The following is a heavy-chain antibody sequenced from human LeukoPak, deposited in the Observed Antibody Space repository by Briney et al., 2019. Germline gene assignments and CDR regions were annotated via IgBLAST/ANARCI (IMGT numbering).Heavy chain of an antibody. J-gene: IGHJ3*02. CDR2: IYYSGSN. D-gene: IGHD3-9*01. CDR1: GGSVSSGSYY. CDR3: ARIKSYYDILTGYQGTRDAFDI. Sequence: SETLSLTCTVSGGSVSSGSYYWSWIRQPPGKGLEWIGYIYYSGSNNYNPSLKSRVTISVDTSKNQFSLKLSFVTAADTAVYYCARIKSYYDILTGYQGTRDAFDIWGQGTMVTVSS. V-gene: IGHV4-61*01.